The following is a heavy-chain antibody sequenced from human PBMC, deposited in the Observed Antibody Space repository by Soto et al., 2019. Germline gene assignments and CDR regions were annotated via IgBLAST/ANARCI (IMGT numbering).Heavy chain of an antibody. CDR1: AGSISSYY. Sequence: SETLSLTCILSAGSISSYYWSWIRQPPGKGLEWIGYIYYSGSTNYNPSLKCRVTLSVDTSKNQFSLKLSSVTAADMAVYSCAMTGYSSSWWFDPWGQGTLVTVSS. CDR2: IYYSGST. CDR3: AMTGYSSSWWFDP. J-gene: IGHJ5*02. D-gene: IGHD6-13*01. V-gene: IGHV4-59*01.